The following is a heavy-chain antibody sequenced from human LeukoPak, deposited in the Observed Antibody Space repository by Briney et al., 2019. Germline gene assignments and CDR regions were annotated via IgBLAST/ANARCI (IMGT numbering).Heavy chain of an antibody. V-gene: IGHV5-51*01. CDR2: IYPGDSDT. D-gene: IGHD4-11*01. CDR1: GYSFNNYW. Sequence: GESLKISCEGSGYSFNNYWIVWVRQMREEGLEWMGIIYPGDSDTRYSPSFQGLVTISVDKSISTAYLQWSSLEASDTAMYYCARRLTTATFDYWGQGTLVTVSS. CDR3: ARRLTTATFDY. J-gene: IGHJ4*02.